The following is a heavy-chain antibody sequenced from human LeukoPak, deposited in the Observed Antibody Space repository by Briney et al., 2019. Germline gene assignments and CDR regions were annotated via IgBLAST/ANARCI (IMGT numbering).Heavy chain of an antibody. D-gene: IGHD1/OR15-1a*01. J-gene: IGHJ6*02. CDR2: ISGSGGST. CDR1: GFTFSSYA. V-gene: IGHV3-23*01. CDR3: GRISINANNGMDV. Sequence: PGGFLRLSCAASGFTFSSYAMSWVRQAPGKGLEWVSAISGSGGSTYYADSVKGRFTISRDNSKNTLYLQVNSLRAEDTAVYYCGRISINANNGMDVWGQGTTVTVSS.